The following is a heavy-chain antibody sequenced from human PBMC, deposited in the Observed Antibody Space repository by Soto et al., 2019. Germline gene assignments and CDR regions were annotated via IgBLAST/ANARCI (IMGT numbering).Heavy chain of an antibody. CDR3: TAPPGDFWSGYSPYYYYGMDV. CDR2: IKSKTDGGTT. CDR1: GFTFSNAW. Sequence: PGGSLRLSCAASGFTFSNAWMNWVRQAPGKGLEWVGRIKSKTDGGTTDYAAPVKGRFTISRDDSKNTLYLQMNSLKTEDTAVYYCTAPPGDFWSGYSPYYYYGMDVWGQGTTVTVSS. V-gene: IGHV3-15*07. D-gene: IGHD3-3*01. J-gene: IGHJ6*02.